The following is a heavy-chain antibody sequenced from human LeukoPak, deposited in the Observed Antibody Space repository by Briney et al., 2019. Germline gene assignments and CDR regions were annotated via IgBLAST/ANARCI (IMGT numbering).Heavy chain of an antibody. J-gene: IGHJ4*02. Sequence: GASVKVSCKASGGTFSSYAISWVRQAPGQGLEWMGGIIPIFGTANYAQKLQGRVTMTTDTSTSTAYMELRSLRSDDTAVYYCARRSMEADLYYFDYWGQGTLVTVSS. CDR3: ARRSMEADLYYFDY. CDR1: GGTFSSYA. D-gene: IGHD2/OR15-2a*01. CDR2: IIPIFGTA. V-gene: IGHV1-69*05.